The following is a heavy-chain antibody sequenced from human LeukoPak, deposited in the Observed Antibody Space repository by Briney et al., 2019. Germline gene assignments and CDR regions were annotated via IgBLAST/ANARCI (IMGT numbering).Heavy chain of an antibody. CDR2: ISGNGDIT. CDR3: ARVKRDCSGGSCYSYDY. CDR1: RFTFDTYA. D-gene: IGHD2-15*01. Sequence: GGSLRLSCVASRFTFDTYAVNWVRQAPGKGLEWVSAISGNGDITYYADSVRGRFTISRDNSKNTLYLQMNSLRAEDTAVYYCARVKRDCSGGSCYSYDYWGQGTLVTVSS. J-gene: IGHJ4*02. V-gene: IGHV3-23*01.